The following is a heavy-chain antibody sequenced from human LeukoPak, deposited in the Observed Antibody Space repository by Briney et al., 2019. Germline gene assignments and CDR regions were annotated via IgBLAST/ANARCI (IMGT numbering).Heavy chain of an antibody. J-gene: IGHJ6*02. V-gene: IGHV3-48*03. CDR3: ARGDYYYGMDV. CDR1: GFTFSSYE. CDR2: ISSSGSTI. Sequence: TGGSLRLSCAASGFTFSSYEMDWVRQTPGKGLEWVSYISSSGSTIYYADSVKGRFTISRDNAKNSLYLQMNSLRAEGTAIYYCARGDYYYGMDVRGQGTTVTVSS.